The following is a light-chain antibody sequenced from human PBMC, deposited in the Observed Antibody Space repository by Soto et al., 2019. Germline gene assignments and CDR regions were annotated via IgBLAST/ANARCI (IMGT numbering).Light chain of an antibody. CDR1: SSDVGGYNY. Sequence: QSVLTQPASVSGSPGQSITISCTGTSSDVGGYNYVSWYQHHPGKAPKLIIYEVRNRPSGVSNRFSGSKSGNTASLTISGLQAEDEADYYCSSYTTRTTLYVFGTGTKSPS. V-gene: IGLV2-14*01. J-gene: IGLJ1*01. CDR3: SSYTTRTTLYV. CDR2: EVR.